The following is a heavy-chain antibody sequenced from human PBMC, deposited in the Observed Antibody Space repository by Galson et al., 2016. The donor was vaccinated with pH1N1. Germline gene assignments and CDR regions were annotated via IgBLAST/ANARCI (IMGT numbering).Heavy chain of an antibody. CDR2: LYSGRDT. V-gene: IGHV3-53*01. CDR3: SRARGGRYWNYFDH. Sequence: SLRLSCAASGISVSSNYMNWVRQAPGEGLEWVSVLYSGRDTDYADSVKGRFTISRDISKNKQDLQMKRLRVEDAAVYYCSRARGGRYWNYFDHWGQGALVTVSS. J-gene: IGHJ4*02. D-gene: IGHD3-10*01. CDR1: GISVSSNY.